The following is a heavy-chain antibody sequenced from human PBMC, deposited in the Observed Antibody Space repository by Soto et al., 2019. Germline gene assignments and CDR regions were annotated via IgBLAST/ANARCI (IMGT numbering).Heavy chain of an antibody. CDR3: TTGSGWTSEH. J-gene: IGHJ1*01. D-gene: IGHD6-19*01. CDR1: GGSISSSSYY. Sequence: SETLSLTCTVSGGSISSSSYYWGWIRQPPGKGLERIGSIYYSGSTYYNPSLKSRVTISVDTSKNQFSLKLSSVTAADTAVYYCTTGSGWTSEHWGRGTLVTVSS. V-gene: IGHV4-39*01. CDR2: IYYSGST.